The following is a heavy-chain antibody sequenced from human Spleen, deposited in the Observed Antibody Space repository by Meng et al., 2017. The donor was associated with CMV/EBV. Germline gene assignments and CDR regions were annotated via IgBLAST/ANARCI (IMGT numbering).Heavy chain of an antibody. CDR1: GFTFSSYE. CDR2: ITSSGYTI. CDR3: ATTETGTEFDYYYDMEV. J-gene: IGHJ6*02. V-gene: IGHV3-48*03. D-gene: IGHD1-7*01. Sequence: GESLKISCEASGFTFSSYEMNWVRQAPGKGLEWVSHITSSGYTIHYADSVRGRFTISRDNAKNSLYLQINSLRAEDTAVYYCATTETGTEFDYYYDMEVWGQGTTVTVSS.